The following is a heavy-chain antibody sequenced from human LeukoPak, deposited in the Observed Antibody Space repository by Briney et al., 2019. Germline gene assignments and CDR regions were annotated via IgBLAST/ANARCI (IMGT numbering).Heavy chain of an antibody. CDR1: GFTFSSYS. Sequence: GSLRLSCAASGFTFSSYSMNWVRQAPGKGLEWVSYISSSSLIYYADSVKGRFTISRDNAKNSLYLQMNSLRVEDTAVYYCATDHCSGGSCYPNWGQGTLVTVSS. D-gene: IGHD2-15*01. J-gene: IGHJ4*02. CDR2: ISSSSLI. V-gene: IGHV3-21*05. CDR3: ATDHCSGGSCYPN.